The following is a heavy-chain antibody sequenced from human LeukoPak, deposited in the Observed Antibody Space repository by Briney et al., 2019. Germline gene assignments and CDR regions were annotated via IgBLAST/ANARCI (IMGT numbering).Heavy chain of an antibody. CDR3: ARDSVSRGFDY. CDR1: YGSISSFY. V-gene: IGHV4-4*07. D-gene: IGHD3-10*01. CDR2: IYTSGST. J-gene: IGHJ4*02. Sequence: SETLSLTCTVSYGSISSFYWNWIRQPAGKGLEWIGRIYTSGSTNYNPSLQSRVTMSVDTSKNQFSLKLSSVTAADTAMYFCARDSVSRGFDYWGQGTLVTVSS.